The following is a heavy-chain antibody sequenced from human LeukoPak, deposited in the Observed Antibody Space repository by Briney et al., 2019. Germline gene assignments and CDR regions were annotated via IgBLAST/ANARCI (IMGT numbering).Heavy chain of an antibody. CDR3: AKVFEVRGARRPKDY. J-gene: IGHJ4*02. CDR1: GFTFNAYS. Sequence: WGSLRLSCAASGFTFNAYSMSWVRQAPGKGLEWVSLLTGSGDRTFYADSVRDRSTISRDNSKNTLFLQMNSLRIEDTAVYYCAKVFEVRGARRPKDYWGQGTLVIVSS. V-gene: IGHV3-23*01. D-gene: IGHD3-10*01. CDR2: LTGSGDRT.